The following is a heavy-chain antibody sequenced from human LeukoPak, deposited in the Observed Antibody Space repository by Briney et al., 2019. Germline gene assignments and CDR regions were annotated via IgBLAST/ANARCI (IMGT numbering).Heavy chain of an antibody. Sequence: SETLSLTCAVSGVSISSGNWWNWVRQHPGKGLEWIGYIYYSGSTYYNPSLKSRVTISVDTSKNQFSLKLSSVTAADTAVYYCARWISSGYYVLDYWGQGTLVTVSS. D-gene: IGHD3-22*01. J-gene: IGHJ4*02. CDR3: ARWISSGYYVLDY. CDR1: GVSISSGNW. CDR2: IYYSGST. V-gene: IGHV4-31*11.